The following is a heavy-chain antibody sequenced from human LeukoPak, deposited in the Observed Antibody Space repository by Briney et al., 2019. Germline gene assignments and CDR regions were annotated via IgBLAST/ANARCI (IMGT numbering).Heavy chain of an antibody. Sequence: GGSLRLSCAASGFALRSYTVTWVRQAPGKGLEWVSSISSTSAYIYYAESVKGRFSISRDNSKNTLYLQMNSLRAEDTAVYYCARDLAVNRQWLVTPPLGYWGQGTLVTVSS. D-gene: IGHD6-19*01. CDR1: GFALRSYT. J-gene: IGHJ4*02. CDR2: ISSTSAYI. CDR3: ARDLAVNRQWLVTPPLGY. V-gene: IGHV3-21*04.